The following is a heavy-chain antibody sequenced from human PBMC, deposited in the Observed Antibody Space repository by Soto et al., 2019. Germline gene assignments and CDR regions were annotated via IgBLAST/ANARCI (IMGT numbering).Heavy chain of an antibody. CDR1: GFTFSSYA. Sequence: QVQLVESGGGVVQPGRSLRLSCAASGFTFSSYAMHWVRQAPGKGLEWVAVISSDGSNKYYADSVKGRFTISRDNSKNTLYLQMNSLRAEDTAVYYCAREAKITIFGVVITTFFFGMDVWGQGTTVTVSS. V-gene: IGHV3-30-3*01. J-gene: IGHJ6*02. CDR2: ISSDGSNK. D-gene: IGHD3-3*01. CDR3: AREAKITIFGVVITTFFFGMDV.